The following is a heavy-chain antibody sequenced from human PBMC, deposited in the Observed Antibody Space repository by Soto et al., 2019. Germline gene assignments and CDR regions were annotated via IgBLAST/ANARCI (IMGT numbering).Heavy chain of an antibody. CDR1: GGSISSYY. CDR3: ARVARGTNYLSDY. V-gene: IGHV4-4*07. Sequence: SETLSLTCTVSGGSISSYYCSWIRQPAGKGLEWIGRIYTSGSTHYNPSLKSRVTMSVDTSKNQFSLKLSSVTAADTAVYYCARVARGTNYLSDYWGQGTLDTVSS. J-gene: IGHJ4*02. D-gene: IGHD3-10*01. CDR2: IYTSGST.